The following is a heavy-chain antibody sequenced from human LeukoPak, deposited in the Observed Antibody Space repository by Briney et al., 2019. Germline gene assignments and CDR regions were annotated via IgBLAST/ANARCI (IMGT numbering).Heavy chain of an antibody. CDR2: IHYSGST. Sequence: SETLSLTCTVSGGSISSSGYFWGWIRQPPGKGLAWIGSIHYSGSTYYDPSLKSRVSISVDTSKNQFSLKLSSVTAADTAVYYCARAREFSSSSGRAYYFDYWGQGTLVTVSS. V-gene: IGHV4-39*07. J-gene: IGHJ4*02. CDR1: GGSISSSGYF. CDR3: ARAREFSSSSGRAYYFDY. D-gene: IGHD6-6*01.